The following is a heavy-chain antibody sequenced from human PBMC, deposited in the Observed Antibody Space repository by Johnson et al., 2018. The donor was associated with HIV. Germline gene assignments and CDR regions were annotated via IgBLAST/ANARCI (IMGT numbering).Heavy chain of an antibody. CDR1: GFTFSNYW. J-gene: IGHJ3*02. CDR3: ARKQWLAKISSDAFDI. Sequence: VQLVESGGGLVQPGGSLRLSCAASGFTFSNYWMHWVRQAPGKGLVWVARIYSDGSDTKYADSVKGRFTISRDNAKITLYLQMNSLRAEDTAVYYCARKQWLAKISSDAFDIWGQGTMVTVSS. V-gene: IGHV3-74*02. CDR2: IYSDGSDT. D-gene: IGHD6-19*01.